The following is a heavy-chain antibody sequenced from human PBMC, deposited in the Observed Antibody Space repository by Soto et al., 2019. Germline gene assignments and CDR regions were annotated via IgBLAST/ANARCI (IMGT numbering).Heavy chain of an antibody. V-gene: IGHV3-30-3*01. CDR1: GFTFDSYG. D-gene: IGHD1-1*01. CDR3: ARVTPGNNLYYFSGLDF. J-gene: IGHJ6*02. CDR2: ISYEGSNT. Sequence: LRLSCVASGFTFDSYGIHWVRQSPGKGLQWVALISYEGSNTYYADSVRGRFTISRDNSKNTLYLQMNTLRPEDTGLYYCARVTPGNNLYYFSGLDFWGQGTSVTVSS.